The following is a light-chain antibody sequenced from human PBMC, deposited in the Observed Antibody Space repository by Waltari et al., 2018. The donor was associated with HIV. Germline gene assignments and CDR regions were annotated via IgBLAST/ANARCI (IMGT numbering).Light chain of an antibody. J-gene: IGLJ3*02. CDR3: TSYISSASPE. V-gene: IGLV2-14*01. CDR2: EIN. CDR1: GSYFRDYNS. Sequence: QSALTQPASVSGSPGQSITLSCTGAGSYFRDYNSVSWYQHHPGKAPKVIIYEINNRPSGVSSRFSGSISGNTASLTISGLQAEDEADYFCTSYISSASPEFGGGTKVTVV.